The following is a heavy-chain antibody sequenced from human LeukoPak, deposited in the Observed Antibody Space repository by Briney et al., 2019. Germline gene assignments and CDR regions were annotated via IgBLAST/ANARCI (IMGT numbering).Heavy chain of an antibody. V-gene: IGHV4-59*01. D-gene: IGHD6-19*01. CDR3: ARVWWLGSGWYLFDY. CDR2: IYYSGST. Sequence: PSETLSLTCTVSGGSISSYYWSWIRQPPGKGLEWIGYIYYSGSTNYNPSLKSRVTISVDTSKNQFSLKLSSVTAADTAVYYCARVWWLGSGWYLFDYWGQGTLVTVSS. CDR1: GGSISSYY. J-gene: IGHJ4*02.